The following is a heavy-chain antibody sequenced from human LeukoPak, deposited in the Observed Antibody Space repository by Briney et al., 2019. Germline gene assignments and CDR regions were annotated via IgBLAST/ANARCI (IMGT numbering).Heavy chain of an antibody. J-gene: IGHJ3*02. D-gene: IGHD3-10*01. CDR2: IKQDGSEK. V-gene: IGHV3-7*01. Sequence: GGSLRLSCAASGFTLSDYWMNWVRQAPRKGLEWVANIKQDGSEKKYVDSVKGRFTISRDNAKNSLYLQMNSLRAEDTAVYYCASFPPYMVRTDAFDIWGQGTMVTVSS. CDR3: ASFPPYMVRTDAFDI. CDR1: GFTLSDYW.